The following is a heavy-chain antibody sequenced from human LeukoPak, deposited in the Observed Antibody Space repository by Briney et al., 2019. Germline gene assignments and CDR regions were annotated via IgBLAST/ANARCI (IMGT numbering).Heavy chain of an antibody. Sequence: PGGSLRLSCAASGFTFSSYGMSWVRQAPGKGLEWVSGISGSGGSTYYADSVEGRFTISGDNSKNTLYLQMNSLRAEDTAVYYCAKVFPYYDSSGRYFDYWGQGTLVTVSS. CDR2: ISGSGGST. J-gene: IGHJ4*02. D-gene: IGHD3-22*01. CDR1: GFTFSSYG. CDR3: AKVFPYYDSSGRYFDY. V-gene: IGHV3-23*01.